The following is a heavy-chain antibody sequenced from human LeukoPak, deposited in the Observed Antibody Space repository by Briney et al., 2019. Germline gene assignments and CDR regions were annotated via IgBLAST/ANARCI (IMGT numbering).Heavy chain of an antibody. Sequence: GASVKVSCKASGYTFTSYGISWVRQAPGQGLEWMGWISAYNGNTNYAQKLQGRVTMTTDTSTSTAYMELRSLRSEDTAVYYCARAFLDSSGYGNDAFDIWGQGTMVTVSS. CDR1: GYTFTSYG. CDR2: ISAYNGNT. J-gene: IGHJ3*02. V-gene: IGHV1-18*01. CDR3: ARAFLDSSGYGNDAFDI. D-gene: IGHD3-22*01.